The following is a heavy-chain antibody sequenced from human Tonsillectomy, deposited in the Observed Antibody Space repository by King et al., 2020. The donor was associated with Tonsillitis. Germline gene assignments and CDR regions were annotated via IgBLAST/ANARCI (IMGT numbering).Heavy chain of an antibody. D-gene: IGHD4-17*01. V-gene: IGHV3-73*01. J-gene: IGHJ4*02. CDR1: GFTFSGSA. Sequence: VQLVESGGGLVQPGGSLKLSWAASGFTFSGSAMHWGRQASGKGLEWGCRIRSKANCYATIYAASVKGRFTISRDDSKNTAYLQMNSLKTEETAVYYCTRVTDGDLYYWGQGTLVTVSS. CDR2: IRSKANCYAT. CDR3: TRVTDGDLYY.